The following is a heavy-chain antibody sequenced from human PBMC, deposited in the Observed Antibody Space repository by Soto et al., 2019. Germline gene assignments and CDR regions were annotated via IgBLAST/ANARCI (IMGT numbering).Heavy chain of an antibody. CDR2: IYYSGST. Sequence: ASETLSLTCTVSGGSISSYYWSWIRQPPGKGLEWIGYIYYSGSTNYNPSLKSRVTISVDTSKNQFSLKLSSVTAADTAVYYCARHVADIVLVPAAMIPFYYYYGMDVWGQGTTVTVSS. J-gene: IGHJ6*02. CDR1: GGSISSYY. V-gene: IGHV4-59*01. CDR3: ARHVADIVLVPAAMIPFYYYYGMDV. D-gene: IGHD2-2*01.